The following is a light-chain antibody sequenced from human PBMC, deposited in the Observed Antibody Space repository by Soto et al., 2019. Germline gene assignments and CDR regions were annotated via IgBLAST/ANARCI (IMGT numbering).Light chain of an antibody. J-gene: IGLJ1*01. V-gene: IGLV1-44*01. Sequence: QSFLTQPSSASGTPGQRVTISCSGSSSNIGTNTVHWYQHLPGRAPKLLIYSDTQRPSGVSDRFSGSKSGTSASLAISGLQSEDEADYYCATWEDSLDVLYVFGTGTKVTVL. CDR2: SDT. CDR1: SSNIGTNT. CDR3: ATWEDSLDVLYV.